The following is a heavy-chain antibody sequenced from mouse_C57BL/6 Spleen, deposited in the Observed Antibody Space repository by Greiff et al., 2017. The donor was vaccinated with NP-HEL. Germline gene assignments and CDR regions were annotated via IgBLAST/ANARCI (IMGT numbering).Heavy chain of an antibody. CDR1: GYAFSSSW. CDR3: ARSDYDYFDY. D-gene: IGHD1-1*01. Sequence: QVQLQQPGAELVKPGASVKISCKASGYAFSSSWMNWVKQRPGKGLEWIGRIYPGDGDTNYNGKFKGKATLTVDKPSSTAYMQLSSLTSEDSAVYYCARSDYDYFDYWGQGTTLTVSS. V-gene: IGHV1-82*01. CDR2: IYPGDGDT. J-gene: IGHJ2*01.